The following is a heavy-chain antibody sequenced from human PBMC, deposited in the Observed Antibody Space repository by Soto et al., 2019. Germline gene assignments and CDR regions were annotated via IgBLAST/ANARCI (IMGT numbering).Heavy chain of an antibody. D-gene: IGHD1-7*01. CDR3: ATMGTPATRLYSFDN. Sequence: QVQLQESGPGLVKPSQTLSLTCTVSGGSISSDDYYWSWIHQPPGKGLEWIGFMSYSGSTSYNASLKSRVTISVDTSKNQFSLNLNFVTAADTAVYYCATMGTPATRLYSFDNWGQGTLVTVSS. V-gene: IGHV4-30-4*01. J-gene: IGHJ4*02. CDR1: GGSISSDDYY. CDR2: MSYSGST.